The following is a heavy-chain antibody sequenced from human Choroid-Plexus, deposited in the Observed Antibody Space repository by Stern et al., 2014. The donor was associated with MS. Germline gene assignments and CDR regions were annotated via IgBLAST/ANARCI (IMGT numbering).Heavy chain of an antibody. D-gene: IGHD2/OR15-2a*01. Sequence: VQPVESGGGLVQPGTPLRLSCVASGFTFGSCAMHWVRQAQGKGLEWVAGVSCDGSNKYYADSVKGRFTISRDNSQNTLYMQVSSLRPEDTAVYYCAKDRQYLTYFFDHWGQGSLVTVSS. CDR1: GFTFGSCA. CDR3: AKDRQYLTYFFDH. J-gene: IGHJ5*02. V-gene: IGHV3-30*18. CDR2: VSCDGSNK.